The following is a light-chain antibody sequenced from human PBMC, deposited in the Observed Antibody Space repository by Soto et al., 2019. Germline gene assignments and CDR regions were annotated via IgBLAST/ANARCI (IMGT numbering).Light chain of an antibody. V-gene: IGKV2-40*01. CDR3: QQYNTYWT. CDR2: DAS. CDR1: QSLLDSHDGNTY. J-gene: IGKJ1*01. Sequence: DIVMTQTPLSLPVTPGEPASISCRSSQSLLDSHDGNTYLAWYQHKPGKAPQLLIYDASVLETGVPSRFSGSGSGTEFTLAISGLQSDDFATYSCQQYNTYWTFGPGTKVDIK.